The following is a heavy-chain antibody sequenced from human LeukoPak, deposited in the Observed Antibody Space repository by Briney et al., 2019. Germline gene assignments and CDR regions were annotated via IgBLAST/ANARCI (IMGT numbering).Heavy chain of an antibody. CDR1: GGSISSYY. CDR3: GRHYGDYDLYYFDY. Sequence: SETLSLTCTVSGGSISSYYWSWIRQPPGKGLEWIGYIYYSGSTNYNPSLKSRVTISVDTSKNQFSLKLSSVTAADTAVYYCGRHYGDYDLYYFDYWGQGTLVTVSS. D-gene: IGHD4-17*01. CDR2: IYYSGST. J-gene: IGHJ4*02. V-gene: IGHV4-59*08.